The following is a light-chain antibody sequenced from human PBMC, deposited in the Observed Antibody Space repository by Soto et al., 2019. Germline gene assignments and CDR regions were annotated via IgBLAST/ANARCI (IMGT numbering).Light chain of an antibody. CDR3: SSYTGSSTYVV. V-gene: IGLV2-14*01. CDR1: SSDVGAYNY. J-gene: IGLJ2*01. CDR2: DVS. Sequence: QSVLTQPASVSGSPGQSITISCTGTSSDVGAYNYVSWYQQHPVKAPKLMIYDVSNRPSGVSNRFSGSKSGNTASLTISGLQAEDEADYYCSSYTGSSTYVVFGGGTKLTVL.